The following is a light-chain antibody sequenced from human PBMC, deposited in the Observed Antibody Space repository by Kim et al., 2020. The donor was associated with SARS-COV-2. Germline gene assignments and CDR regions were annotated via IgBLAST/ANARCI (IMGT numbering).Light chain of an antibody. CDR2: GAS. CDR1: QNIDRY. V-gene: IGKV1-39*01. Sequence: SVTVGERVTITCRASQNIDRYLNWYQQKPGKAPKLLMFGASDLQNGVPSRFSGSGSGTDFTLTITGMQPEDFATYYCQQTYRSLYSFGQGTKLEIK. J-gene: IGKJ2*03. CDR3: QQTYRSLYS.